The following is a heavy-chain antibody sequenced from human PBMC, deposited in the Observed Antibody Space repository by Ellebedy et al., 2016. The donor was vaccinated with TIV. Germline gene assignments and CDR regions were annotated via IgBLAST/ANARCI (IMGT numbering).Heavy chain of an antibody. J-gene: IGHJ5*02. CDR2: IKSDGSGT. Sequence: GESLKISXVASGFTFGRYWMHWVRQAPGNKLVWVSRIKSDGSGTTYADSVKGRFTTFRDNARNTLYLQMNSLRGEDTAVYFCARDRGDYSISGPWGQGTLVTVSS. CDR3: ARDRGDYSISGP. CDR1: GFTFGRYW. V-gene: IGHV3-74*01. D-gene: IGHD4-11*01.